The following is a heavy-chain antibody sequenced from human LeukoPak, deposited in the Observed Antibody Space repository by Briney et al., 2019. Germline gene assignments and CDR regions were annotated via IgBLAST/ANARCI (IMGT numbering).Heavy chain of an antibody. D-gene: IGHD3-10*01. J-gene: IGHJ4*02. CDR3: AREVLDYGSGMADY. CDR2: IKQDGSEK. Sequence: GGSLRLSCAASGFTFSSYWMSWVRQAPGKGLEWVANIKQDGSEKYYVDSVKGRFTISRDNAKNSLYLQMNSLRAEDTAVYYCAREVLDYGSGMADYWGQGTLVTVSS. V-gene: IGHV3-7*01. CDR1: GFTFSSYW.